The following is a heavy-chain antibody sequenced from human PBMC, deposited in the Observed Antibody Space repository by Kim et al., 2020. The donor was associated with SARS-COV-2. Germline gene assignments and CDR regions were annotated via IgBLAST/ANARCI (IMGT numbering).Heavy chain of an antibody. CDR1: GFTFSSYS. J-gene: IGHJ6*03. D-gene: IGHD6-13*01. CDR3: ARDCMKGSSWSYYYYYYMDV. Sequence: GGSLRLSCAASGFTFSSYSMNWVRQAPGKGLEWVSSISSSSSYIYYADSVKGRFTISRDNAKNSLYLQMNSLRAEDTAVYYCARDCMKGSSWSYYYYYYMDVWGKGTTVTVSS. CDR2: ISSSSSYI. V-gene: IGHV3-21*01.